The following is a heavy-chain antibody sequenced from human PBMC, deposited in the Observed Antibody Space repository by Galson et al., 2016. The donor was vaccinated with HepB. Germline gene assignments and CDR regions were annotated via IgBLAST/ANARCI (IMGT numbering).Heavy chain of an antibody. V-gene: IGHV3-74*01. Sequence: SLRLSCAASGFTFGTYWMHWVRQVPGKGLLWVSHINSDETGSTYADSVKGRFTISRDNARNTLYLQMNSLRAEDSGVYYCVTDGPGLGIESWGQGTLATVSS. CDR3: VTDGPGLGIES. J-gene: IGHJ4*02. CDR1: GFTFGTYW. D-gene: IGHD3-10*01. CDR2: INSDETGS.